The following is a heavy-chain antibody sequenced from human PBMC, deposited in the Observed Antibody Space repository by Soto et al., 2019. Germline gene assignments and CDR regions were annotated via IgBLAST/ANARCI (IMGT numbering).Heavy chain of an antibody. V-gene: IGHV4-4*02. CDR1: GGFISSSNW. CDR3: ARVSGSYYYGMDV. D-gene: IGHD1-26*01. Sequence: QVQLQESGPGLVKPSGTLSLTCAVSGGFISSSNWWSWVRQPPWKGVGWIGEIYHSGGTNYNPSLKSRVTISVDKSKNQFSLKLSSVTAADTAVYYCARVSGSYYYGMDVWGQGTTVTVSS. J-gene: IGHJ6*02. CDR2: IYHSGGT.